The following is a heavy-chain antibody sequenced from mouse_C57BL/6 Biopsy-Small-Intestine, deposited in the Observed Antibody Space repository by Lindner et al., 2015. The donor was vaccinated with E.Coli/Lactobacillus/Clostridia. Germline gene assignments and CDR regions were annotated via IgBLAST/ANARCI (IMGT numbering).Heavy chain of an antibody. Sequence: VQLQESGAELARPGASVKLSCKASGYTFTSYGISWVKQRTGQGLEWIGEIYPRSGNTYYNEKFKGKATLTADKSSSTAYMELHSLTSEDSAVYFCARGLITTVVATDYWGQGTTLTVSS. CDR2: IYPRSGNT. V-gene: IGHV1-81*01. CDR3: ARGLITTVVATDY. CDR1: GYTFTSYG. D-gene: IGHD1-1*01. J-gene: IGHJ2*01.